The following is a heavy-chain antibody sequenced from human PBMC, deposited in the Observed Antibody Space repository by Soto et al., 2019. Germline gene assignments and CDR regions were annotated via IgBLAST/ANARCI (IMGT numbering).Heavy chain of an antibody. CDR3: AKDMTGYYGSGSLFDY. Sequence: EVQLVESGGGLVQPGRSLRLSCTASGFTFDDYAMHWVRQAPGKGLEWVSGISWNSGSIGYADSVKGRFTISRDNAKNSLYRQMNSLRTEDTALYYCAKDMTGYYGSGSLFDYWGQGTLVTVSS. CDR2: ISWNSGSI. D-gene: IGHD3-10*01. V-gene: IGHV3-9*01. J-gene: IGHJ4*02. CDR1: GFTFDDYA.